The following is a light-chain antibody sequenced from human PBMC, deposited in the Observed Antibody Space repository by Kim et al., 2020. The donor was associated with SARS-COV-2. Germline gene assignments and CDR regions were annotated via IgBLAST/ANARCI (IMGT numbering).Light chain of an antibody. CDR2: DVT. V-gene: IGLV2-14*03. CDR3: SSYTSTTTPV. CDR1: SSDVGGYNY. J-gene: IGLJ1*01. Sequence: GQSITISCTGTSSDVGGYNYVSWYQQHPGKAPNLLIYDVTNRPSGVSNRFSGSKSANTASLTISGLQAEDEADYYCSSYTSTTTPVFGTGTKVTVL.